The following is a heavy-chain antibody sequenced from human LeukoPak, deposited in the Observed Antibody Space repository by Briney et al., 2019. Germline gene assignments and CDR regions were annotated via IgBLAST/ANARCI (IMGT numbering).Heavy chain of an antibody. CDR3: AKDWVVPAANWFDP. CDR2: ISGSGGST. Sequence: PGGSLRLSCAASGFTFSSYAMSWVRQAPGKGLEWVSAISGSGGSTYYADSVKGRFTISRDNSRNTLYLQMNSLRAEDTAAYYCAKDWVVPAANWFDPWGQGTLVTVSS. D-gene: IGHD2-2*01. V-gene: IGHV3-23*01. CDR1: GFTFSSYA. J-gene: IGHJ5*02.